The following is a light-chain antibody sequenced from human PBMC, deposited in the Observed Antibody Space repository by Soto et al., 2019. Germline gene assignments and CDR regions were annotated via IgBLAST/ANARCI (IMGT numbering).Light chain of an antibody. Sequence: DIVMTQTPLSLSVTPGQPASISCKSSQSLLQSDGKTYFYWYLQKAGQPPQLLIHEVSNRLSGGQEXXSGSGSGTDFTLTISLVEAEDVGVYYCMQTMQVPLTFGGGTKVEIK. CDR1: QSLLQSDGKTY. CDR3: MQTMQVPLT. V-gene: IGKV2D-29*01. J-gene: IGKJ4*01. CDR2: EVS.